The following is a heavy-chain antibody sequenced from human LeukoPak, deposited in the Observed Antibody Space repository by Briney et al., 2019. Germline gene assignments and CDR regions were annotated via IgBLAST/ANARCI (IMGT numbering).Heavy chain of an antibody. CDR3: ARDYVWGSYRPPGY. Sequence: GGSLRLSCAASGFTFSSCWMHWVRQAPGKGLVWVSRINSDGSSTSYADSVKGRFTISRDNAKNTLYLQMNSLRAEDTAVYYCARDYVWGSYRPPGYWGQGTLVTVSS. D-gene: IGHD3-16*02. CDR1: GFTFSSCW. CDR2: INSDGSST. V-gene: IGHV3-74*01. J-gene: IGHJ4*02.